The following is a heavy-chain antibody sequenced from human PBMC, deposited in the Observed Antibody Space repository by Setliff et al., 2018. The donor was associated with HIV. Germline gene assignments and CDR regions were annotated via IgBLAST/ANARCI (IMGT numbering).Heavy chain of an antibody. CDR2: IHHSGST. CDR3: ARVPVLPAPRFDY. J-gene: IGHJ4*02. Sequence: SETLSLTCTVSNASISSHYWSWIRQPPGKGLEWIGYIHHSGSTNYNPSLKGRVSISVDTSKNQFSLKLSSVTAADTALYFCARVPVLPAPRFDYWGQGTLVTVSS. CDR1: NASISSHY. V-gene: IGHV4-59*11. D-gene: IGHD2-2*01.